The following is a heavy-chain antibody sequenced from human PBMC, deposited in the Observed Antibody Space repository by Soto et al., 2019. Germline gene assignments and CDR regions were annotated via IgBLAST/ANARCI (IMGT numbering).Heavy chain of an antibody. J-gene: IGHJ3*02. CDR1: GFTFSSYS. Sequence: GGSLRLSCAASGFTFSSYSMNWVRQAPGKGLEWVSSISSSSSYIYYADSVKGRFTISRDNAKNSLYLQMSSLRAEDTAVYYCARAADDAFDIWGQGTMVTVSS. CDR3: ARAADDAFDI. V-gene: IGHV3-21*01. CDR2: ISSSSSYI.